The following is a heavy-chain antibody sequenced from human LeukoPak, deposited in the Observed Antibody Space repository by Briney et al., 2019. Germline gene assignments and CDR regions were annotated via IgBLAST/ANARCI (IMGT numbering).Heavy chain of an antibody. CDR1: GGTFSSYA. Sequence: PVKVSCKASGGTFSSYAISWVRQAPGQGLEWMGRIIPIFGTANYAQKFQGRVTITTDESTSTAYMELSSLRSEDTAVYYCARDHLPLAYYDRLDAFDIWGQGTMVTVSS. CDR3: ARDHLPLAYYDRLDAFDI. V-gene: IGHV1-69*05. CDR2: IIPIFGTA. D-gene: IGHD3-22*01. J-gene: IGHJ3*02.